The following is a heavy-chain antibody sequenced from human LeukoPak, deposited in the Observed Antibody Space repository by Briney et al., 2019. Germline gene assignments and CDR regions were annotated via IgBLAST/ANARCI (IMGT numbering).Heavy chain of an antibody. CDR3: AREPLRTSSGPPQ. J-gene: IGHJ4*02. D-gene: IGHD6-19*01. Sequence: SQTLSLTCTVSGGSISSSTYYWGWIRQPPGKGLEWIGSIYYSGSTYYNPSLKSRVTISVDTSKNQFSLKLSSVTAADTAVYYCAREPLRTSSGPPQWGQGTLVTVSS. CDR1: GGSISSSTYY. V-gene: IGHV4-39*07. CDR2: IYYSGST.